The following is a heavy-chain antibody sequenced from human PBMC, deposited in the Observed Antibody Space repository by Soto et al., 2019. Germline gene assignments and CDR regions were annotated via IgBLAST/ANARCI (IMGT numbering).Heavy chain of an antibody. CDR3: ANGWYGSGWYFDY. V-gene: IGHV3-48*01. D-gene: IGHD6-19*01. Sequence: GGSLRLFCAASGFTFSNYNMNWVRQAPGKGLEWVSYISSSSGTIYYADSVRGRFTISRDNAQNSLYLQMNSLRAEDTAVYYCANGWYGSGWYFDYWGQGTLVTVSS. J-gene: IGHJ4*02. CDR2: ISSSSGTI. CDR1: GFTFSNYN.